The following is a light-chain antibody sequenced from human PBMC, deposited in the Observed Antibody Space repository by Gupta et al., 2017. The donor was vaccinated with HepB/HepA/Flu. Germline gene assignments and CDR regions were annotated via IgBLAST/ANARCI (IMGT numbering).Light chain of an antibody. CDR1: QSLVFSDGNTF. V-gene: IGKV2-30*01. Sequence: DVVLTQSQLSLPVTLGQPASISCRSSQSLVFSDGNTFLHWFQQRPGHSPRRLLYQVSKRDSGVPERFSGSGSGTDFTLRISRVEAEDVAIYYCVQGTHWPTFGGGTKVEIK. J-gene: IGKJ4*01. CDR3: VQGTHWPT. CDR2: QVS.